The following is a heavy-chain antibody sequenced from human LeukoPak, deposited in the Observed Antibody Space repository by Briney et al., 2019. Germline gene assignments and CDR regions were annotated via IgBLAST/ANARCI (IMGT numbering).Heavy chain of an antibody. Sequence: GRSLRLSCAASGFTFSSYGMHWVRQAPGKGLEWVAVIWYDGSNKYYADSVKGRFTISRDNSKNTLYLQMNSLRAEDTAVYYCARDWTGEYAFDIWGQGTMVTVSS. CDR2: IWYDGSNK. CDR1: GFTFSSYG. D-gene: IGHD3-10*01. J-gene: IGHJ3*02. CDR3: ARDWTGEYAFDI. V-gene: IGHV3-33*01.